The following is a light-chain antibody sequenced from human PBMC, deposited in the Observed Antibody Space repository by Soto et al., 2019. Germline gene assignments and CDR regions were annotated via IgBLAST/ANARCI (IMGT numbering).Light chain of an antibody. J-gene: IGLJ2*01. Sequence: QSVLTQPPSVSGAPGQRISISCTGSTSNIGAGFDVFWYQHFPGTAPKLLIHGDTIRPSGVPDRFSGSKSGTSASLAITGLQAEDEADYYCLSYDSSLSGSVFGGGTQLTVL. CDR3: LSYDSSLSGSV. V-gene: IGLV1-40*01. CDR1: TSNIGAGFD. CDR2: GDT.